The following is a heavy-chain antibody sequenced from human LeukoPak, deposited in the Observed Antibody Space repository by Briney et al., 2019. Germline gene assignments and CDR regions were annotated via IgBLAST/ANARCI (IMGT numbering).Heavy chain of an antibody. Sequence: PGRPLRLSCAAAGFTFSSYPMHWVRQAPGKGLEWVSVIYSGGSTYYADSVKGRFTISRDNSKNTLYLQMNSLRAEDTAVYYCARDSVAHGSEIYYYYGMDVWGQGTTVTVSS. CDR1: GFTFSSYP. V-gene: IGHV3-53*01. CDR2: IYSGGST. J-gene: IGHJ6*02. CDR3: ARDSVAHGSEIYYYYGMDV. D-gene: IGHD3-10*01.